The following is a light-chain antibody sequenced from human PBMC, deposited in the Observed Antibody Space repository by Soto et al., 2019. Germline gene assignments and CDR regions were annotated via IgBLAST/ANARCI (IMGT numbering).Light chain of an antibody. J-gene: IGKJ3*01. CDR1: QSISNY. V-gene: IGKV1-27*01. Sequence: DIQMTQSPSSLSASVGDTVTVTCRASQSISNYLAWYQQKPGKVPKLLIYGASTLQSGVPSRFSGSGSGTDLTLTISSLQPEDVATYYCQKYNSDSFTFGPGTKVDIK. CDR2: GAS. CDR3: QKYNSDSFT.